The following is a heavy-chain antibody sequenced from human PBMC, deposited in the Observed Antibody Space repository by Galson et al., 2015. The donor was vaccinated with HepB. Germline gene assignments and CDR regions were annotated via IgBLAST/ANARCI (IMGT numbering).Heavy chain of an antibody. V-gene: IGHV4-59*01. CDR2: ISHSGNT. CDR3: ARQSREYSSGWYVGSFNYMDV. Sequence: ETLSLTCTVSGGSINSYYWSWIRQSPGRGLDCIGDISHSGNTDYHPSLKSRVTISLDTSKNQFSLRLNSVTAADTAVYYCARQSREYSSGWYVGSFNYMDVWGKGSTVTVSS. J-gene: IGHJ6*03. D-gene: IGHD6-19*01. CDR1: GGSINSYY.